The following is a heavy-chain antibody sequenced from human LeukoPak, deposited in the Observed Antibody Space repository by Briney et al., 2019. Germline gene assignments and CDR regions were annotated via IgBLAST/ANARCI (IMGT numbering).Heavy chain of an antibody. Sequence: GESLRLSCAVSGFIVSSDYMSWVRQAPGKGLEWVATINQNGGVKYYVDSVKGRFTISRDNAKTSLFLQMNSLRIDDTAMYYCTRTVNSASDLWGQGTLVTVSS. CDR1: GFIVSSDY. V-gene: IGHV3-7*03. J-gene: IGHJ4*02. CDR2: INQNGGVK. CDR3: TRTVNSASDL. D-gene: IGHD4-23*01.